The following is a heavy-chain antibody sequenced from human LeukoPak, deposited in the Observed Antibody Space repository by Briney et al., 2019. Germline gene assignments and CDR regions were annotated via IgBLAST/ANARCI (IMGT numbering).Heavy chain of an antibody. CDR1: GGSISSYY. CDR2: IYYSGST. Sequence: SETLSLTCTVSGGSISSYYWSWIRQPPGKGLEWIGYIYYSGSTNYNPSLKSRVTISVDTPKNQFSLKLSSVTAADTAVYYCARGGPYLYFDYWGQGTLVTVSS. D-gene: IGHD3-10*01. J-gene: IGHJ4*02. V-gene: IGHV4-59*01. CDR3: ARGGPYLYFDY.